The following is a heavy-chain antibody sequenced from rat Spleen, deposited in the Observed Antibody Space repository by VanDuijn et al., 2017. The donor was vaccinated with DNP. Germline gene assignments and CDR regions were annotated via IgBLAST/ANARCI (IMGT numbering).Heavy chain of an antibody. V-gene: IGHV5-31*01. CDR1: GFTFNNYW. CDR3: TRDRYTTDYYYGYYFDY. CDR2: LTNTGGSI. J-gene: IGHJ2*01. Sequence: EVQLVESGGGLVQPGRSLKLSCVASGFTFNNYWISWIRPAPGKGLEWVASLTNTGGSISYPDSVKGRFTISRDNAQNTLYLQMNSLRSEDTATYYCTRDRYTTDYYYGYYFDYWGQGVMVTVSS. D-gene: IGHD1-6*01.